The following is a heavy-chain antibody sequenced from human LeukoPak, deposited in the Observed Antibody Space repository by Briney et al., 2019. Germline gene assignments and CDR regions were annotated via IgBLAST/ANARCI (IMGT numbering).Heavy chain of an antibody. CDR2: ISGSGGST. D-gene: IGHD3-10*01. J-gene: IGHJ4*02. CDR1: GFTFSSYA. V-gene: IGHV3-23*01. Sequence: PGGSLRLSCAASGFTFSSYAMSWVRQAPGKGLEWVSAISGSGGSTYYADSVKGRFTIPRDNSKNTLYLQMNSLRAEDTAVYYCAKDYGFGMMNPFDYWGQGTLVTVSS. CDR3: AKDYGFGMMNPFDY.